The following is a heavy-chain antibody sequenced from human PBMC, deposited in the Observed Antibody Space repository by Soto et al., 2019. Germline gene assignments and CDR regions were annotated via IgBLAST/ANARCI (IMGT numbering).Heavy chain of an antibody. J-gene: IGHJ5*02. CDR3: ARSGGIHLDH. CDR2: INVGIGDT. D-gene: IGHD3-3*02. Sequence: QVQLVQSGAEVKKPGASVKVSCKTSGYTFTTHTLHWVRQAPGQRLEWMGWINVGIGDTKYSQRFQGRVTMSRDTSVTTAHMELRILISEVTAVYYCARSGGIHLDHWGQGTLVTVSS. CDR1: GYTFTTHT. V-gene: IGHV1-3*01.